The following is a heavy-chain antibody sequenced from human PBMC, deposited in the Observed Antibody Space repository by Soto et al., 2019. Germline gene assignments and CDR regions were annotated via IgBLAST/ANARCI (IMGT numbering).Heavy chain of an antibody. V-gene: IGHV1-69*13. CDR1: GGTFSSYA. D-gene: IGHD2-15*01. J-gene: IGHJ3*02. CDR3: AGRLGYCSGGSCYSREDDAFDI. Sequence: SVKVSCTASGGTFSSYAISWVRQAPGQGLEWMGGIIPIFGTANYAQKFQGRVTITADESTSTAYMELSSLRSEDTAVYYCAGRLGYCSGGSCYSREDDAFDIWGQGTMVTVSS. CDR2: IIPIFGTA.